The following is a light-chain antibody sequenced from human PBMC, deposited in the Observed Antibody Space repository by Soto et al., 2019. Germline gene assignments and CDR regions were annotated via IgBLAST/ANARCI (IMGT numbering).Light chain of an antibody. CDR3: QTWGPGIQV. J-gene: IGLJ2*01. Sequence: QPVLTQSPSASASLGASVKLTCTLSSGHSSYAIAWHQQQPEKGPRYLMKLNSDGSHSKGDGIPDRFSGSSSGAEHYLTISSLQSEDEADYYCQTWGPGIQVFGGGTKVTVL. CDR1: SGHSSYA. CDR2: LNSDGSH. V-gene: IGLV4-69*01.